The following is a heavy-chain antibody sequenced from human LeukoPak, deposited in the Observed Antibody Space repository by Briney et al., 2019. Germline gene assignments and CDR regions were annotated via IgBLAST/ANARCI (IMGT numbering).Heavy chain of an antibody. Sequence: GASVKVSCKASGYTFTGYYMHWVRQAPGRGLEWMGRINPNSGGTNYAQKFQGRVTITRDTSISTAYMERSRLRSDDTAVYYCARAPYGDYVPWWFDPWGQGTLVTVSS. D-gene: IGHD4-17*01. CDR2: INPNSGGT. CDR3: ARAPYGDYVPWWFDP. J-gene: IGHJ5*02. V-gene: IGHV1-2*06. CDR1: GYTFTGYY.